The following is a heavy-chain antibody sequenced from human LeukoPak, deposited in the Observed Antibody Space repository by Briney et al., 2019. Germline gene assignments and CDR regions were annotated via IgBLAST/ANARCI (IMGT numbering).Heavy chain of an antibody. D-gene: IGHD2-8*01. V-gene: IGHV4-4*07. Sequence: PSETLSLTCIVSGGSISSYYWSWIWQPAGKGLEWIGRIYSGGSTNYNPSLKSRVTISVDTSKNQFSLKLSSVTAADTAVYYCARVVLAGDAFDIWGQGTMVTVSS. J-gene: IGHJ3*02. CDR2: IYSGGST. CDR3: ARVVLAGDAFDI. CDR1: GGSISSYY.